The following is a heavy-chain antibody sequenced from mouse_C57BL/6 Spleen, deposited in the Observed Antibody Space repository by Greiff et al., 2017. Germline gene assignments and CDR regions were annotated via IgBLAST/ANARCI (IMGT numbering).Heavy chain of an antibody. Sequence: VQLQQSGPELVKPGASVKISCKASGYSFTGYYMNWVKQSPEKSLEWIGEINPSTGGTTYNQKFKAKATLTVDKSSSTAYMQLKSLTSEDSAVYYCATQYDYDEAWFAYWGQGTLVTVSA. J-gene: IGHJ3*01. D-gene: IGHD2-4*01. CDR2: INPSTGGT. V-gene: IGHV1-42*01. CDR1: GYSFTGYY. CDR3: ATQYDYDEAWFAY.